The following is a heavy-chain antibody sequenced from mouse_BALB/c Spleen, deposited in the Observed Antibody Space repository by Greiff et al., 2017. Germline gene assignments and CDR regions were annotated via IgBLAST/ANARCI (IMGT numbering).Heavy chain of an antibody. J-gene: IGHJ4*01. D-gene: IGHD2-4*01. CDR3: TSYYDYEGNAMDY. Sequence: VQLQQSGAELVRPGASVTLSCKASGYTFTDYEMHWVKQTPVHGLEWIGAIDPETGGTAYNQKFKGKATLTADKSSSTAYMELRSLTSEDSAVYYCTSYYDYEGNAMDYWGQGTSVTVSS. V-gene: IGHV1-15*01. CDR2: IDPETGGT. CDR1: GYTFTDYE.